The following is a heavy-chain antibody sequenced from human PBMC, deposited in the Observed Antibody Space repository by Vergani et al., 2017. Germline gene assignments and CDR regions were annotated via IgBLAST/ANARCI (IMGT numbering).Heavy chain of an antibody. J-gene: IGHJ4*02. Sequence: EVHLVESGGGLVQPGRSLRLSCTGSGFTFGDHAMSWVRQAPGKGLEWVGFMRSRDFGGTTEYTEYAASVRDRFVFSRDDSKSIAYLQMDSLKTEDTAVYYCTRGVFTAGAYWTDYWGQGTLVTVSS. CDR3: TRGVFTAGAYWTDY. D-gene: IGHD2-8*02. CDR2: MRSRDFGGTT. CDR1: GFTFGDHA. V-gene: IGHV3-49*04.